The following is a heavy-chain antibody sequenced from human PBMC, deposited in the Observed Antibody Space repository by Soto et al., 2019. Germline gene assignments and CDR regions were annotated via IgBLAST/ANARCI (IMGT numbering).Heavy chain of an antibody. V-gene: IGHV1-69*12. CDR3: ASGETRRYYYGMAV. D-gene: IGHD3-3*01. CDR1: GGTFSSYA. CDR2: IIPIFRTA. Sequence: QVQLVQSGAEVKKPGSSVKVSCKASGGTFSSYAISWVRQAPGQGLEWMGGIIPIFRTADYAQKFQGRVTSTADVSRSTANRERSGLSSEDPAVYYCASGETRRYYYGMAVWGQGTTVTVSS. J-gene: IGHJ6*02.